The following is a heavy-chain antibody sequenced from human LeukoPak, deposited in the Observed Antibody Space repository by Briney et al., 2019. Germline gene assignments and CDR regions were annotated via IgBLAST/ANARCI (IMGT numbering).Heavy chain of an antibody. Sequence: GGSLRLSCAASGFTFSDYGIHWVRQAPGKGLEWVAVISKDGNNKDYADSLKGRFTISRDNSNGTVYLQMNSLGADDTAVYYCVKDYHLAGYYGPFHYWGQGTLATVSS. V-gene: IGHV3-30*18. CDR2: ISKDGNNK. J-gene: IGHJ4*02. CDR3: VKDYHLAGYYGPFHY. D-gene: IGHD3-9*01. CDR1: GFTFSDYG.